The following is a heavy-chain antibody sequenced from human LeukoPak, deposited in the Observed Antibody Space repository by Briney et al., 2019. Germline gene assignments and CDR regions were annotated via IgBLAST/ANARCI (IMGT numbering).Heavy chain of an antibody. CDR3: ARGEQWLHARNYYYYGMDV. J-gene: IGHJ6*02. Sequence: ASVKVSCKASGFTFTSHDFNWVRQATGQGLEWMGWMNPNSGNTGYAQKFQGRVTITRDTSASTAYMELSSLRSEDTAVYYCARGEQWLHARNYYYYGMDVWGQGTTVTVSS. D-gene: IGHD6-19*01. V-gene: IGHV1-8*01. CDR2: MNPNSGNT. CDR1: GFTFTSHD.